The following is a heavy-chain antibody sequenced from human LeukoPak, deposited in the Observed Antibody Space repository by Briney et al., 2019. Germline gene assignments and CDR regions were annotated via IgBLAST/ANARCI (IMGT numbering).Heavy chain of an antibody. Sequence: PSETLSLTCTVSGGSISINTYYWGWIRQSPGKGLDWIASTFYKRSTYYNPSLKSRVTISVDTSKNHFSLQLSSVTAADTAVYYCARSRYYDGSGYFFDYWGQGILVTVSS. CDR3: ARSRYYDGSGYFFDY. CDR1: GGSISINTYY. J-gene: IGHJ4*02. D-gene: IGHD3-22*01. V-gene: IGHV4-39*01. CDR2: TFYKRST.